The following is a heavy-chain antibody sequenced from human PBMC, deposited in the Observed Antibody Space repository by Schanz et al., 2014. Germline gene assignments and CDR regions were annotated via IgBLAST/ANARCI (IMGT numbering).Heavy chain of an antibody. CDR2: ISYDGSNK. V-gene: IGHV3-11*01. Sequence: QEQLVESGGGLVKPGGSLRLSCAASGFTFSDYYMSWIRQAPGKGLEWVAVISYDGSNKYYADSVKGRFTISRDNAKNSLYLQMNSLKTEDTAMYYCARRASCSRIGCPFDSWGQGTLVTVSS. CDR1: GFTFSDYY. CDR3: ARRASCSRIGCPFDS. D-gene: IGHD2-2*01. J-gene: IGHJ4*02.